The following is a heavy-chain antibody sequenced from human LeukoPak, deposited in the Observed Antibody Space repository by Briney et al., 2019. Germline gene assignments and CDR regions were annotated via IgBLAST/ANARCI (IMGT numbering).Heavy chain of an antibody. D-gene: IGHD7-27*01. J-gene: IGHJ4*02. Sequence: ASVKVSCKASGNTFTSYDINWVRQAPGQGLEWMGWMSPNSGDTGYAQKFQGRVTMTRDTSISTAYMELSSLRSEDTGVYYCARGPPNWGFDYWGPGTLVTVSS. V-gene: IGHV1-8*01. CDR2: MSPNSGDT. CDR3: ARGPPNWGFDY. CDR1: GNTFTSYD.